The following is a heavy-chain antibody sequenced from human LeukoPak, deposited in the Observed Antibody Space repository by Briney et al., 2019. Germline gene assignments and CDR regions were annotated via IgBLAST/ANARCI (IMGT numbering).Heavy chain of an antibody. CDR1: GYTFTGYY. J-gene: IGHJ4*02. CDR3: ARDRTYYDFWSGYEVGDY. D-gene: IGHD3-3*01. CDR2: INPNSGGT. Sequence: GASVKASCKASGYTFTGYYMHWVRQAPGQGLEWMGWINPNSGGTNYAQKFQGRVTMTRDTSISTAYMELSRLRSDDTAVYYCARDRTYYDFWSGYEVGDYWGQGTLVTVSS. V-gene: IGHV1-2*02.